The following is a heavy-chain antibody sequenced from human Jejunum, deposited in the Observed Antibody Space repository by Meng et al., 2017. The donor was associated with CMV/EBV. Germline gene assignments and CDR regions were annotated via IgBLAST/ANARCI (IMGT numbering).Heavy chain of an antibody. CDR2: ISYGGDVT. V-gene: IGHV3-23*01. CDR1: GFSFNTYA. D-gene: IGHD6-19*01. J-gene: IGHJ4*02. CDR3: AKARLPAVAVFDY. Sequence: ASGFSFNTYAMIWVRQAPEKGLEWVSAISYGGDVTYYADSVKGRFTTSRANSRNTLYLQMNSLTAEDTAVYFCAKARLPAVAVFDYWGLGTLVTVSS.